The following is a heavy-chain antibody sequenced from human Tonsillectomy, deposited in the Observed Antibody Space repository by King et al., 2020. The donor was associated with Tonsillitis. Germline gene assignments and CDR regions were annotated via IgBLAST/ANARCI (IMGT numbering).Heavy chain of an antibody. D-gene: IGHD3/OR15-3a*01. CDR2: ISYDVNNK. Sequence: VQLVESGGGVVQPRRSLRLSCAASGFTFSSYPMYWVRQAPGKGLEWVAVISYDVNNKYYADSVKGRFTISRDNSKDTLYLQMNSLRAEDTALYYCARDRGTGAMAYWYLDLWGLGTLVTVSS. CDR1: GFTFSSYP. CDR3: ARDRGTGAMAYWYLDL. J-gene: IGHJ2*01. V-gene: IGHV3-30*04.